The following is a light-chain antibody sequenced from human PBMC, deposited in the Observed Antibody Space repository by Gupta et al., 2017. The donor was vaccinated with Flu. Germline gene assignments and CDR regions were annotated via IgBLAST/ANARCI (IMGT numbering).Light chain of an antibody. V-gene: IGKV3-11*01. CDR2: DAT. CDR1: ESISDY. J-gene: IGKJ2*01. Sequence: EIILTQSPATLSLSPGERATLSCRASESISDYLAWYQQRPGQAPRLLIFDATSRATGVPPRFSGTRSDKGYILTISPLEPEDFAVYYCQQRGYWPWGTFGQGTKLE. CDR3: QQRGYWPWGT.